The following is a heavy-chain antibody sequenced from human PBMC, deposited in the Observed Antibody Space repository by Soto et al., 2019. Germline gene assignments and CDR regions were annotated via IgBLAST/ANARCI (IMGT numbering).Heavy chain of an antibody. CDR2: ISTDGMTT. D-gene: IGHD3-16*01. Sequence: EVQLLESGGGLVQPGGSLRLSCAASGFTFIDSWMHWVRQTAGEGLVWVSHISTDGMTTNYADSVRGRFTISRDNVRNTGSLDLTRVGADDAAGYYCARSLGYGGHWGRGVAVTVSS. CDR3: ARSLGYGGH. CDR1: GFTFIDSW. V-gene: IGHV3-74*01. J-gene: IGHJ4*02.